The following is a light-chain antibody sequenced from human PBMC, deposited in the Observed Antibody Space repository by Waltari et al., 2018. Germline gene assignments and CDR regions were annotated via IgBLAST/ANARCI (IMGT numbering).Light chain of an antibody. J-gene: IGKJ5*01. CDR2: AAS. V-gene: IGKV1-39*01. Sequence: DIQMTQSPSSLSATVGDRLTITCRASQNIDNYLNWYQQKPGRAPKLLIYAASSFQSGVPSRFSGSGSGTDFTLTISNLQPEDFASYYCQQTYSTPTITFGQGTRLEIK. CDR3: QQTYSTPTIT. CDR1: QNIDNY.